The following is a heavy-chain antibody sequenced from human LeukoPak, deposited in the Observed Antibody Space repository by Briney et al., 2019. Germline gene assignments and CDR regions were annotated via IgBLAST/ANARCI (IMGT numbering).Heavy chain of an antibody. Sequence: PGGSLRLSCAASGFTFTSYTMNWVRQAPGKGLEWVSYISGGSGDIYYADSVRGRFTISRDNAKNSLFLQMNSLRDEHTAVYYCARAYYDISGYYYFDSWGQGTLVTVSS. CDR2: ISGGSGDI. CDR1: GFTFTSYT. J-gene: IGHJ4*02. CDR3: ARAYYDISGYYYFDS. D-gene: IGHD3-22*01. V-gene: IGHV3-48*02.